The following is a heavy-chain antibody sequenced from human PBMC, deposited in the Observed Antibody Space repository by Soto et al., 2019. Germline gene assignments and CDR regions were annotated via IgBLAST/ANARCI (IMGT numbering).Heavy chain of an antibody. D-gene: IGHD3-22*01. J-gene: IGHJ4*02. V-gene: IGHV3-48*01. CDR3: AIVLYSVGYYDSSGYYVFDY. CDR2: ISGDSSTM. Sequence: HPGGSLRLSCAGSGFTFSTYNMNWVRQAPGKGLEWVSYISGDSSTMYYAESVKGRFTISRDNAKKSVYLKKNRLRAEDTVVYYCAIVLYSVGYYDSSGYYVFDYWGQGTPVTVSS. CDR1: GFTFSTYN.